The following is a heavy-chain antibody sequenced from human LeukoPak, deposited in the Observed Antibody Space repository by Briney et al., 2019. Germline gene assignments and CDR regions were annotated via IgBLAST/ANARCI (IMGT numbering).Heavy chain of an antibody. V-gene: IGHV4-34*01. Sequence: SSETLSLTCAVYGGSFSGYCWSWIRQPPGQGLEWIGEINHSGSTNYNKSLKSRVTISVDTSKNQFSLKLSSVTAADTAVYFCARVGYSYVINDWSRTGLGAYPTKYYYHMDVWGKGTTVTVSS. CDR3: ARVGYSYVINDWSRTGLGAYPTKYYYHMDV. CDR2: INHSGST. D-gene: IGHD5-18*01. J-gene: IGHJ6*03. CDR1: GGSFSGYC.